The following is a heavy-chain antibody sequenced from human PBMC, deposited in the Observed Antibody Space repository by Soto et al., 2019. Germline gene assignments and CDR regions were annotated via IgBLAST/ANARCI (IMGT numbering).Heavy chain of an antibody. CDR3: ASLRYSGCFDYYYGMDV. V-gene: IGHV1-69*02. CDR1: GGTFSSYT. CDR2: IIPILGIA. D-gene: IGHD1-26*01. J-gene: IGHJ6*02. Sequence: QVQLVQSGAEVKKPGSSVKVSCKASGGTFSSYTISWVRQAPGQGLEWMGRIIPILGIANYAQKFQGRVTITADKSTSTAYMGLSSLRSEDTAVYYCASLRYSGCFDYYYGMDVWGQGTTVTVSS.